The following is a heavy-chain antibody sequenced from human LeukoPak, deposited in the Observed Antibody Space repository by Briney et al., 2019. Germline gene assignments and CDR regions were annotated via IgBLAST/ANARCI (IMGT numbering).Heavy chain of an antibody. V-gene: IGHV4-30-2*01. CDR1: GGSISSGGYY. CDR3: AREGDYYDSSGYYSS. D-gene: IGHD3-22*01. CDR2: INHSGST. J-gene: IGHJ4*02. Sequence: SQTLSLTCTVSGGSISSGGYYWSWIRQPPGKGLEWIGEINHSGSTNYNPSLKSRVTISVDTSKNQFSLKLSSVTAADTAVYYCAREGDYYDSSGYYSSWGQGTLVTVSS.